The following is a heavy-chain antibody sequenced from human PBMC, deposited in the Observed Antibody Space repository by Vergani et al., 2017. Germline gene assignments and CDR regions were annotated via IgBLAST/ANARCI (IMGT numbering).Heavy chain of an antibody. CDR2: IHPADSDT. D-gene: IGHD3-22*01. V-gene: IGHV5-51*01. J-gene: IGHJ4*02. CDR1: GSSFTNYW. CDR3: ARLYGRDSSGSKYFDY. Sequence: EVQLVQSGAEVKKPGESLKISCQISGSSFTNYWIGWVRQMTGKGLEWMGIIHPADSDTRYSPSFQGQVTISVDKSISTAYLQRSSLRASDSAMYYFARLYGRDSSGSKYFDYWGQGTLVTVSS.